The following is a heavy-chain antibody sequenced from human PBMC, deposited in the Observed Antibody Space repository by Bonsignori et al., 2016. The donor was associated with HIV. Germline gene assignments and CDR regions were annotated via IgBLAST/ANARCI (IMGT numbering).Heavy chain of an antibody. D-gene: IGHD5-18*01. CDR3: ARSTGMVYDYMDV. Sequence: WIRQPPGKGLEWIGSVSDSGSTNSNPSLKSRVTNSVDTSKNQFSLRLSSVTAADTAVYYCARSTGMVYDYMDVWGQGTTVTVSS. V-gene: IGHV4-59*01. CDR2: VSDSGST. J-gene: IGHJ6*03.